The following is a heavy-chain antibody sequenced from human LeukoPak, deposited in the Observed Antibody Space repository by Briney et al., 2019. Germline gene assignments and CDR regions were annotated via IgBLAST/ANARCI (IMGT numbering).Heavy chain of an antibody. V-gene: IGHV4-4*07. J-gene: IGHJ5*02. CDR3: ARDLLGMRIVGATTSGWFDP. CDR1: GGSISSYY. CDR2: IYTSGST. D-gene: IGHD1-26*01. Sequence: SETLSLTCTVSGGSISSYYWSWIRQPAGKGLEWIGRIYTSGSTNYNPSLKSRVTMSVDTSKNQFSLKLSSVTAADTAVYYCARDLLGMRIVGATTSGWFDPWGQGTLVTVSS.